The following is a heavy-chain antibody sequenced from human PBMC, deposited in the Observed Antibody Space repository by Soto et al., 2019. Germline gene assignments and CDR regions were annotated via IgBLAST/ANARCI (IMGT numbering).Heavy chain of an antibody. D-gene: IGHD3-16*01. Sequence: PGGSLRLSCAASGFMFSAYTRNWVRQAPGKGLEWLSSISDDSSYIDYADSLRGRFTVSRDNARNSLYLQIDSLGVEDTADYYCATPYYFNHWGPGTLVTVYS. J-gene: IGHJ1*01. CDR2: ISDDSSYI. CDR3: ATPYYFNH. CDR1: GFMFSAYT. V-gene: IGHV3-21*06.